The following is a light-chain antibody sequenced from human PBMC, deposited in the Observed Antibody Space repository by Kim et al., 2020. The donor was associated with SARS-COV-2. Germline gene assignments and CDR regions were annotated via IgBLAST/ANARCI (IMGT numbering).Light chain of an antibody. CDR2: AAS. Sequence: ASVADRVNITCRTSQITNSHLNWYHQKPGRAPKLLIYAASTLQGGVPSRFSGSGSETDFTLTISSLQPEDFATYFCQQTYISPFTFGPGTKVDIK. V-gene: IGKV1-39*01. CDR3: QQTYISPFT. J-gene: IGKJ3*01. CDR1: QITNSH.